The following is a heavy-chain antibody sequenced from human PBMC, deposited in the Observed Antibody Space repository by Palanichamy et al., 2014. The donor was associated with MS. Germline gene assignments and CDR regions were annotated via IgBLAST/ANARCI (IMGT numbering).Heavy chain of an antibody. Sequence: EVQLVESGGGLVQPGGSLRLSCAASGFTFSSYWMHWVRQAPGKGLVWVSRINSDGSSTSYADSVKGRFTISRDNAKNTLYLQMNSLRAEDTAVYYCARGTGTTYPYYYYYGMDVWGQGTTVTVSS. J-gene: IGHJ6*02. V-gene: IGHV3-74*01. CDR2: INSDGSST. CDR3: ARGTGTTYPYYYYYGMDV. CDR1: GFTFSSYW. D-gene: IGHD1-1*01.